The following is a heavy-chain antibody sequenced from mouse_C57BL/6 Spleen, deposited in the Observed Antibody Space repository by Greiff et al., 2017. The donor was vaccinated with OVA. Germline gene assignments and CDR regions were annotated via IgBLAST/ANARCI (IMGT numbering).Heavy chain of an antibody. V-gene: IGHV3-6*01. CDR3: AREGWDGAWFAY. J-gene: IGHJ3*01. Sequence: DVQLQESGPGLVKPSQSLSLTCSVTGYSITSGYYWNWIRQFPGNKLEWMGYISYDGSNNYNPSLKNRISITRDTSKNQFFLKLNSVTTEDTATYYCAREGWDGAWFAYWGQGTLVTVSA. D-gene: IGHD4-1*01. CDR2: ISYDGSN. CDR1: GYSITSGYY.